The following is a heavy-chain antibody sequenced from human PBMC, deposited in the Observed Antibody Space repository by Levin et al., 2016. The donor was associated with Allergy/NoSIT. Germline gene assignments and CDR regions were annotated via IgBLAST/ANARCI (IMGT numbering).Heavy chain of an antibody. Sequence: GESLKISCAASGFTFSFYSMNWVRQAPGKGLEWVSYIRSSSSTIYYADSVKGRFTISRDNAKNSLYLQMNSLRAEDTAVYYCAREATTNDMDVWSQGTTVTVSS. V-gene: IGHV3-48*01. J-gene: IGHJ6*02. CDR1: GFTFSFYS. CDR2: IRSSSSTI. D-gene: IGHD1-26*01. CDR3: AREATTNDMDV.